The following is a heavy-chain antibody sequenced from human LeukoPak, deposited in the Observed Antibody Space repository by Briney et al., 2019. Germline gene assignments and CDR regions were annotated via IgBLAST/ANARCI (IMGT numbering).Heavy chain of an antibody. CDR2: INHSGST. CDR3: ARGRGYSYGSFDY. J-gene: IGHJ4*02. D-gene: IGHD5-18*01. Sequence: KPSETLSLTCAVYGGSFSGYYWSWIRQPPGKGLEWIGEINHSGSTNYNPSLKSRVTISVDTSKNQFSLKLSSVTAADTAVYYCARGRGYSYGSFDYWGQGTLVTASS. CDR1: GGSFSGYY. V-gene: IGHV4-34*01.